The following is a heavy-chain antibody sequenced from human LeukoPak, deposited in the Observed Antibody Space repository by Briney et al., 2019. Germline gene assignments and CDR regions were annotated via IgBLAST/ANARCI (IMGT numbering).Heavy chain of an antibody. Sequence: SETLSLTCAAYGGSFSGYYWSWIRQPPGKGLEWIGEINHSGSTNYNPSLKSRVTISVDTSKNQFSLKLSSVTAADTAVYYCARSLLWFGELTLDYWGQGTLVTVSS. CDR2: INHSGST. D-gene: IGHD3-10*01. V-gene: IGHV4-34*01. CDR1: GGSFSGYY. CDR3: ARSLLWFGELTLDY. J-gene: IGHJ4*02.